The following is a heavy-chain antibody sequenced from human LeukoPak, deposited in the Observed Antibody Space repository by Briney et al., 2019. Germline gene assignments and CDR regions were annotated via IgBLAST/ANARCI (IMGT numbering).Heavy chain of an antibody. Sequence: GGSLRLSCAASGFTFTTYWMSWVRQAPGKGLVWVSRINSDGSSTSYADSVKGRFTISRDNAKNTLYLQMNSLRAEDTAVYYCARDNRHFVVVSGMTDHYMDVWGKGATVTISS. CDR3: ARDNRHFVVVSGMTDHYMDV. D-gene: IGHD2-21*01. CDR1: GFTFTTYW. J-gene: IGHJ6*03. V-gene: IGHV3-74*01. CDR2: INSDGSST.